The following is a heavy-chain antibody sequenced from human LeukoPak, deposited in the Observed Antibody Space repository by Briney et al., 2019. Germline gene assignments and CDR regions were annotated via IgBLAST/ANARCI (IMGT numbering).Heavy chain of an antibody. D-gene: IGHD3-16*02. CDR1: GYTFTGYY. J-gene: IGHJ4*02. V-gene: IGHV1-2*02. CDR2: INPKRGGT. CDR3: GRAPLSLEITFGGVIVDFDY. Sequence: SVKVSCTASGYTFTGYYIQSVRQAPEQGLGWIGWINPKRGGTNYTQKFQGSVTMPRDAYISTAYMELSRLRSYDSAVYYCGRAPLSLEITFGGVIVDFDYWGQGTLVTVSS.